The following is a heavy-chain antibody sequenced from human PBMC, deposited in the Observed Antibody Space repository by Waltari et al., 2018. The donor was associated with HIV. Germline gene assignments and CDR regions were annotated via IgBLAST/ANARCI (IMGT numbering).Heavy chain of an antibody. Sequence: QVQLVESGGGVVQPGRSLRLSCAASGFTFRNYAMHWVRQAPGKGLEGVAVISFDGKEEKYYADSVKGRFTISRDNSKNTLYLQMNSLRTEDTAVYYCARGRGGPDYWGQGTLVTVSS. V-gene: IGHV3-30*01. CDR2: ISFDGKEEK. D-gene: IGHD3-10*01. CDR1: GFTFRNYA. CDR3: ARGRGGPDY. J-gene: IGHJ4*02.